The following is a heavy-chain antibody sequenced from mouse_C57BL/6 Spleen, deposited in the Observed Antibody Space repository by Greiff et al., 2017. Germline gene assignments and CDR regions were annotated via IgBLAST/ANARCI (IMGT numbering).Heavy chain of an antibody. V-gene: IGHV1-74*01. CDR2: IHPSDSDT. J-gene: IGHJ1*03. Sequence: QVQLQQPGAELVKPGASVKVSCTASGYTFTSYWMHWVKQRPGQGLEWIGRIHPSDSDTNYNQKFKGKATLTVDKSSSTAYMQLSSLTSEDSAVYYCAIGPAYWDFDVWGTGTTVTVAS. CDR3: AIGPAYWDFDV. CDR1: GYTFTSYW.